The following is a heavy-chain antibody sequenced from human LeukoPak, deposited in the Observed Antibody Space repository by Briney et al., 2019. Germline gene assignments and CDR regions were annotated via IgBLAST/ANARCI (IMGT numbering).Heavy chain of an antibody. D-gene: IGHD3-3*01. J-gene: IGHJ4*02. CDR3: ARVGRLKKGFGVVTEPFNY. Sequence: GSLRLSCAASGFTFSNAWMSWVRQAPGKGLEWIGEINHSGSTNYNPSLKSRVTISVDTSKNQFSLKLSSVTAADTAVYYCARVGRLKKGFGVVTEPFNYWGQGTLVTVSS. CDR2: INHSGST. V-gene: IGHV4-34*01. CDR1: GFTFSNAW.